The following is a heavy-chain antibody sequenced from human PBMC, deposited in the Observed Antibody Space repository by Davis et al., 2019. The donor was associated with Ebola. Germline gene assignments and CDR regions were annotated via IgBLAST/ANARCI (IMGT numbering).Heavy chain of an antibody. CDR1: GGSFSGYY. CDR3: ARDATMVQGVIIADAFDI. V-gene: IGHV4-34*01. CDR2: INHSGST. D-gene: IGHD3-10*01. Sequence: MPSETLSLTCAVYGGSFSGYYWSWIRQPPGKGLEWIGEINHSGSTNYNPSLKSRVTISVDTSKNQFSLKLSSVTAADTAVYYCARDATMVQGVIIADAFDIWGQGTMVTVSS. J-gene: IGHJ3*02.